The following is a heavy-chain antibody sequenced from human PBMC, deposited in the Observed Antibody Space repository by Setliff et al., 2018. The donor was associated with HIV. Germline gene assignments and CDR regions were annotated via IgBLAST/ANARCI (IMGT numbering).Heavy chain of an antibody. V-gene: IGHV4-34*01. CDR3: ARGYYDILPGYYSSGIWDY. Sequence: SETLSLTCAVHGGSLSGYNWSWIRLHPAKGLEWIEEINHSGSTNYNPSLKTRVTIAVDTSKNQFSLQLSSVTTADTAVYFCARGYYDILPGYYSSGIWDYWRPGTLVTVSS. D-gene: IGHD3-9*01. J-gene: IGHJ4*02. CDR1: GGSLSGYN. CDR2: INHSGST.